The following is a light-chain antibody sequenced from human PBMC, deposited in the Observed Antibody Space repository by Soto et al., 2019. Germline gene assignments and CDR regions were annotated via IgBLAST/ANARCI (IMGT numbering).Light chain of an antibody. Sequence: DIPMTQSPSSLSASVGDRVTLTCRASQDIRDYLVWYQQRPGKVPTLLIYAASTLQSGVPSRFSGSGYGTEFTLTISSLQSEDVATYYCQKYGGAPYTFGPGTKVDLK. V-gene: IGKV1-27*01. CDR3: QKYGGAPYT. CDR1: QDIRDY. J-gene: IGKJ3*01. CDR2: AAS.